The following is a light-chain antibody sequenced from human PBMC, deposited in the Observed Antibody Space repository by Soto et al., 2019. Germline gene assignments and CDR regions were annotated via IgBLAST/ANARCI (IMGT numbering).Light chain of an antibody. V-gene: IGKV1-5*01. CDR1: RPISSW. Sequence: PPTLSASGGDRVTSTCRASRPISSWLAWDHQKPGKAPKLLIYDASNLESGVPSRFSGSGSWTEFTLTISSLHPASFATYYCQHYNWDSQAFGQGTKVDIK. CDR2: DAS. J-gene: IGKJ1*01. CDR3: QHYNWDSQA.